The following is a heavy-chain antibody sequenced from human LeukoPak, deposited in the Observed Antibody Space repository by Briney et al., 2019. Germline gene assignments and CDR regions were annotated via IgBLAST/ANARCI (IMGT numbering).Heavy chain of an antibody. V-gene: IGHV1-58*02. CDR3: AADPLCGGDCYFDAFDI. CDR2: IVVGSSNT. D-gene: IGHD2-21*02. Sequence: SVTVSFKASVFTFTISAMQWVRQARGQRREGIGWIVVGSSNTNYAQKFQERVTINRDMSTSTAYMELSSLRCADTAVYYCAADPLCGGDCYFDAFDIWGQGTMVTVSS. J-gene: IGHJ3*02. CDR1: VFTFTISA.